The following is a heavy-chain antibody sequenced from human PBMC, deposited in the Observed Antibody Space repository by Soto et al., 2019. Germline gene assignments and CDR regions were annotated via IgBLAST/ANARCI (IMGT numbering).Heavy chain of an antibody. D-gene: IGHD3-22*01. CDR2: VNAGDGNT. V-gene: IGHV1-3*01. Sequence: ASVKVSCKASGYTFTSYDINWVRQATGQRLEWMGCVNAGDGNTKQSQKFQGRVAITRDTSASTAYMELPSLKSEDTAVYCCARATWTTLVMDYWGQGALVTVSS. J-gene: IGHJ4*02. CDR1: GYTFTSYD. CDR3: ARATWTTLVMDY.